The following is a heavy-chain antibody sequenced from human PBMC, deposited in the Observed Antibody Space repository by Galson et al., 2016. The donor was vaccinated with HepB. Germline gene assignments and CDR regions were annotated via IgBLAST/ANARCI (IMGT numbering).Heavy chain of an antibody. D-gene: IGHD6-19*01. V-gene: IGHV3-23*01. CDR3: AKLTSDWYEDY. CDR2: TSVSGGNT. CDR1: GFTFGDYY. Sequence: SLRLSCAASGFTFGDYYMSWIRQAPGKGLEWVSATSVSGGNTYYADSVKGRFTLSRDNSKKTLYLQMKSLKAEDKAIFYCAKLTSDWYEDYWGQGTLVTVSS. J-gene: IGHJ4*02.